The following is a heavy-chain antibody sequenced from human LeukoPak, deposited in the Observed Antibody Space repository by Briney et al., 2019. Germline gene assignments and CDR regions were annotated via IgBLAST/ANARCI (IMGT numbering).Heavy chain of an antibody. J-gene: IGHJ4*02. CDR2: ISAYNGNT. Sequence: ASVKVSCKASGYTFTSYGISWVRQAPGQGLEWMGWISAYNGNTDYAQKLQGRVTMTTDTSTSTAYMELRSLRSDDTAVYYCARVPPRLRNFDYWGQGTLVTVSS. CDR3: ARVPPRLRNFDY. CDR1: GYTFTSYG. D-gene: IGHD4-17*01. V-gene: IGHV1-18*01.